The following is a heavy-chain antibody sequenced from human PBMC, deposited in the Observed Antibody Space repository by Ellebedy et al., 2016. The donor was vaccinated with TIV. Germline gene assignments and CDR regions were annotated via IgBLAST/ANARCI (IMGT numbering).Heavy chain of an antibody. CDR3: ARVGIVVVINYYFDY. D-gene: IGHD3-22*01. J-gene: IGHJ4*02. CDR1: GFTFSSYG. Sequence: GESLKISCAASGFTFSSYGMHWVRQAPGKGLEWVAVISYDGSNKYYADSVKCRFTISRDNSKNTLNLQMNSLRAEDTAVYYCARVGIVVVINYYFDYWGQGTLVTVSS. V-gene: IGHV3-30*03. CDR2: ISYDGSNK.